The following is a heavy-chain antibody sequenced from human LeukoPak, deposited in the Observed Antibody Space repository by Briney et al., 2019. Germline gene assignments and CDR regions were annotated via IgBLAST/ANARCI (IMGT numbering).Heavy chain of an antibody. Sequence: PGGSLRLSCAASGFTFSSYSMNWVRQAPGNGLEWVSYISSSSSTIYYADSVKGRFTISRDNAKNSLYLQMNSLRDEDTAVYYCARMGIAVAGTSYYFDYWGQGTLVTVSS. CDR2: ISSSSSTI. J-gene: IGHJ4*02. V-gene: IGHV3-48*02. CDR3: ARMGIAVAGTSYYFDY. CDR1: GFTFSSYS. D-gene: IGHD6-19*01.